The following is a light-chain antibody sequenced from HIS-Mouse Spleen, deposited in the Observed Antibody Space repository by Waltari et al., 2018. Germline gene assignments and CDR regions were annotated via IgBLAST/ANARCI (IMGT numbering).Light chain of an antibody. Sequence: QSALTQPPSASGSPGQSVTISCTGTSSDVGGYNSVSWYQQHPGQAPKLMIYGVSTRPPGVPDRCSGSKSGNTASLTGSGLQAEDEADYYCSSYAGSNNSLYVFGTGTKVTVL. V-gene: IGLV2-8*01. CDR2: GVS. CDR3: SSYAGSNNSLYV. CDR1: SSDVGGYNS. J-gene: IGLJ1*01.